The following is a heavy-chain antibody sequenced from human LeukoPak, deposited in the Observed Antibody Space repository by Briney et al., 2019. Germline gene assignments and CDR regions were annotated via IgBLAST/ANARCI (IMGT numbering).Heavy chain of an antibody. CDR3: ASVDDLDAFGM. CDR1: GFTFSSYA. V-gene: IGHV3-30*03. D-gene: IGHD5-12*01. Sequence: GKSLRLSCAASGFTFSSYAMHWVRQAPGKGLEWVIVLSYDGTNEYSADSVKGRFTISRDNSKNTLYLQMNSLRGEDTAVYYCASVDDLDAFGMWGQGTMVTVSS. CDR2: LSYDGTNE. J-gene: IGHJ3*02.